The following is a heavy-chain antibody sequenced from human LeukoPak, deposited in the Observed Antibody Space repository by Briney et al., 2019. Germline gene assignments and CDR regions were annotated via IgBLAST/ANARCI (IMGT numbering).Heavy chain of an antibody. CDR3: VAEDTY. CDR1: GLSVSSTY. Sequence: PGGSLRLSCAVSGLSVSSTYMTWARQAPGKGMEWVSVIYGGGGTNYADSLKGRVSISRDNSKNTLYLQMNSLRADDTAVYYCVAEDTYWGQGTLVTVSS. D-gene: IGHD5-18*01. J-gene: IGHJ4*02. V-gene: IGHV3-53*01. CDR2: IYGGGGT.